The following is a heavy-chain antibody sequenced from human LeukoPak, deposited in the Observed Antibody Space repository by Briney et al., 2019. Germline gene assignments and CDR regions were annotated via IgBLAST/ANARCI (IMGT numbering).Heavy chain of an antibody. V-gene: IGHV4-30-2*01. CDR3: ARGGWGVFDY. D-gene: IGHD3-16*01. CDR2: IYHSGST. J-gene: IGHJ4*02. CDR1: GGSISSGCYS. Sequence: SETLSLTCAVSGGSISSGCYSWSWIRQPPGKGLEWIGYIYHSGSTYSNPSLKRRVTISVDRSKNQFSLKLSSVTAAGTAVYYCARGGWGVFDYWGQGTLVTVSS.